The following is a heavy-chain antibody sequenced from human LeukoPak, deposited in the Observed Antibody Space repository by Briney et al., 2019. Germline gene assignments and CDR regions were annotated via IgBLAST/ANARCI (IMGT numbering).Heavy chain of an antibody. V-gene: IGHV3-64*04. D-gene: IGHD3-22*01. CDR1: GFTFRRHN. J-gene: IGHJ4*02. CDR3: AMTYHYDSGGYYRVFDY. CDR2: ISYNGDST. Sequence: GGSLRLSCSGSGFTFRRHNMHWVRQAPGKGLEYVSAISYNGDSTYYVDSVKGRFTISRDNSKNTLYLQMNSLRAEDTAVYFCAMTYHYDSGGYYRVFDYWGQGTLVTVSS.